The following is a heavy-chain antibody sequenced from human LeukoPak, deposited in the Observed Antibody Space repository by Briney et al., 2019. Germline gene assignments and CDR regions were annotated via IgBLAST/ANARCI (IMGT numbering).Heavy chain of an antibody. Sequence: ASVKVSCKASGYTFTSYGISWVRQAPGQGLEWMGWISSYNGNTNYAQKLQGRVTMTTDTSTSTAYMELRSLGSDDTAVYYCARDDTYYHGGKPAEYFQHGGQGTLVTISS. J-gene: IGHJ1*01. V-gene: IGHV1-18*01. CDR2: ISSYNGNT. CDR3: ARDDTYYHGGKPAEYFQH. D-gene: IGHD3-10*01. CDR1: GYTFTSYG.